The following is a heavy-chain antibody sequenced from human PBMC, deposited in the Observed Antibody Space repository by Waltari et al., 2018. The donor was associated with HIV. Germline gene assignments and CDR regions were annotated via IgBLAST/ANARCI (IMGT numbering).Heavy chain of an antibody. V-gene: IGHV3-30*04. J-gene: IGHJ4*02. CDR1: GFTFSSYA. D-gene: IGHD1-26*01. CDR2: ISSDGSNK. Sequence: QVQLVESGGGVVQPGRSLRLSCAASGFTFSSYAMHWVRQAPGKGLEWVTVISSDGSNKFYADSVKGRFTISRDNSKNTLYLQMNSLRAEDTAVYYCARGATLGWHVDYWGQGTLVTVSS. CDR3: ARGATLGWHVDY.